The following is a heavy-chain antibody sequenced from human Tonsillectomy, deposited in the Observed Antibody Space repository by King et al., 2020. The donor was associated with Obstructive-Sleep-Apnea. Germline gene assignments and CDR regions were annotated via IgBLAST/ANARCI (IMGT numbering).Heavy chain of an antibody. Sequence: QVQLQESGPGLVKPSETVSLTCTVSGDSISSYYWTWIRQPPGKGLEWIGYIYYSGSTNYNPSLKSRVTISVDTSKNQFSLKLRSVTAADAAVYYCARHDNYYGVDVCGKGTTVTVSS. J-gene: IGHJ6*04. V-gene: IGHV4-59*08. CDR3: ARHDNYYGVDV. CDR2: IYYSGST. CDR1: GDSISSYY.